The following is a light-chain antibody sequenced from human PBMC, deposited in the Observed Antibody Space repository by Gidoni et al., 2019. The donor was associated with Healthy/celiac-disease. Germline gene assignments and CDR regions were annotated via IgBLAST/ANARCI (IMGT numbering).Light chain of an antibody. CDR1: SSDVGGYNY. CDR2: DVS. Sequence: QSALTQPPSVSGSPGQSITISCTGTSSDVGGYNYVSWYQQHPGKAPKLMIYDVSNRPSGVSNRFSGSKSGNTASLTIAGLQDEDEADYYCSSYTSSSLYVFGTGTKVTVL. V-gene: IGLV2-14*03. J-gene: IGLJ1*01. CDR3: SSYTSSSLYV.